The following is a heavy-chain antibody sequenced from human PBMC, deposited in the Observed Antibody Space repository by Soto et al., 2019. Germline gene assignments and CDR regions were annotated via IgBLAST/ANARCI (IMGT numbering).Heavy chain of an antibody. CDR2: INPNSGNI. CDR1: GNTFTSYD. CDR3: ARGRASGSYYLLDY. D-gene: IGHD3-10*01. Sequence: QVQLVQSGAEVKKPGASVKVSCKASGNTFTSYDINWVRQATGHGLEWMGWINPNSGNIGYAQKFQGRVTMTRDNAIRTAYMEVSRLRSDDTAVYYCARGRASGSYYLLDYWGQGTLVTVSS. J-gene: IGHJ4*02. V-gene: IGHV1-8*01.